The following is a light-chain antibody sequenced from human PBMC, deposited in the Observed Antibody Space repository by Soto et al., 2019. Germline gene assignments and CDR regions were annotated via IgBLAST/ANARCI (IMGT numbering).Light chain of an antibody. CDR2: DVS. CDR3: CSYKASSVL. Sequence: QSALTQPASVSGSPGQSITISCTGTGSDYVSWYQQHPGKAPRLIIYDVSDRPSGVSNRFSGSKSGNTASLTISGLQAEDEANYYCCSYKASSVLFGGGTKLTVL. J-gene: IGLJ2*01. V-gene: IGLV2-14*03. CDR1: GSDY.